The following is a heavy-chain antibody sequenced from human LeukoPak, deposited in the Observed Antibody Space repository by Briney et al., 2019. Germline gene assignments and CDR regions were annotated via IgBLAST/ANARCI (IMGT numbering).Heavy chain of an antibody. CDR3: ARAGSVVHPPDYFHH. CDR1: GFTFDDYA. Sequence: GGSLRLSCAASGFTFDDYAMHWVRQAPGKGLEWVSGISWNSGSIGYADSVKGRFTISRDNAKNSLYLQMNRLTSDDTAVYYCARAGSVVHPPDYFHHWGQGTLVTVST. D-gene: IGHD1-26*01. V-gene: IGHV3-9*01. CDR2: ISWNSGSI. J-gene: IGHJ1*01.